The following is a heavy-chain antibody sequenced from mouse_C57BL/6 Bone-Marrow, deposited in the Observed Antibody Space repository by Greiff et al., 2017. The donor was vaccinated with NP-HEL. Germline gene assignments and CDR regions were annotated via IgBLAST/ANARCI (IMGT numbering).Heavy chain of an antibody. CDR3: AREPASSGAMDY. V-gene: IGHV8-12*01. Sequence: QVTLKVSGPGILQSSQTLSLTCSFSGLSLSTSGMGVSWIRQPSGKGLEWLVHIYWDDDKRYNQFLKSRLTTSKDTSRNQVFLKITSVDTADTATYYCAREPASSGAMDYWGQGTSVTVSS. CDR1: GLSLSTSGMG. D-gene: IGHD3-1*01. CDR2: IYWDDDK. J-gene: IGHJ4*01.